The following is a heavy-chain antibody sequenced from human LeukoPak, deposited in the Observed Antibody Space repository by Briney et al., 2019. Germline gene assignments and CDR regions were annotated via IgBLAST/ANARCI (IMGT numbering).Heavy chain of an antibody. D-gene: IGHD3-3*01. J-gene: IGHJ6*02. CDR3: ARGATIFGVVIALYYGMDV. V-gene: IGHV1-8*01. CDR1: GYTFTSYD. CDR2: MNPNSGNT. Sequence: ASVKVSCKASGYTFTSYDIHWVRQATGQGLEWMGWMNPNSGNTGYAQKFQGRVTMTRNTSISTAYMELSSLRSEDTAVYYCARGATIFGVVIALYYGMDVWGQGTTVTVSS.